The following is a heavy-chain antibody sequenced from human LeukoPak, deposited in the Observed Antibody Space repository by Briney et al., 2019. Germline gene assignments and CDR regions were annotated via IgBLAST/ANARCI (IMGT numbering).Heavy chain of an antibody. V-gene: IGHV4-61*01. J-gene: IGHJ2*01. Sequence: PSETLSLICTVSGVSVSGGSFYWSWIRQPPGKGLEWIGYIYHYSGSTNYNPSLKSRVTISVDTSKNQFSLHLNSVTAVDTAVYYCARAPLYDSSGGDLWGRGTLVTVSS. CDR1: GVSVSGGSFY. CDR2: IYHYSGST. CDR3: ARAPLYDSSGGDL. D-gene: IGHD3-16*01.